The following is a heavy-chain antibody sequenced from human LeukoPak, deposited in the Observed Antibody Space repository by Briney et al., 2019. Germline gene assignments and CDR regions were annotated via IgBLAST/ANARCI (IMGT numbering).Heavy chain of an antibody. CDR3: ARSKAHLSTSWYGNWFDP. V-gene: IGHV4-38-2*02. D-gene: IGHD2-2*01. J-gene: IGHJ5*02. CDR2: MYHSGDT. CDR1: GYSVSSGYY. Sequence: SETLSLTCTVSGYSVSSGYYWGWIRQPPGKGLEWIGSMYHSGDTYSNPSLKSRVTISVDTSKNQLSLRLSSVTAADTAVYYCARSKAHLSTSWYGNWFDPWGQGTLVTVSS.